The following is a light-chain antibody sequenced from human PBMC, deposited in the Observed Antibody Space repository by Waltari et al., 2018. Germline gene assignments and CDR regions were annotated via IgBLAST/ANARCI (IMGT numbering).Light chain of an antibody. Sequence: QSVLTQPPSASGTPGRSIIISCSSPSNPVNWFQQVPGAAPKLLIFSDDQRPSGVPARFSGSRSGTSASLAISGLHSEDEADYYCATWDNSLEGWLFGGGTKVTV. CDR3: ATWDNSLEGWL. CDR1: SNP. J-gene: IGLJ2*01. V-gene: IGLV1-44*01. CDR2: SDD.